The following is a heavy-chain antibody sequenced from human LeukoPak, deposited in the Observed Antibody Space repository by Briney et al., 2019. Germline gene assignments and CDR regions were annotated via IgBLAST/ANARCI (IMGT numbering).Heavy chain of an antibody. CDR2: ISSSGSTI. V-gene: IGHV3-48*03. J-gene: IGHJ4*02. CDR3: AKDTPVLYCGGDCYAPGDY. Sequence: GGSLRLSCAASGFTFRTYEMNWVRQAPGKGLEWVSYISSSGSTIYYADSVKGRFTISRDNAKNSLYLQMNSLRAEDTAVYYCAKDTPVLYCGGDCYAPGDYWGQGTLVTVSS. D-gene: IGHD2-21*02. CDR1: GFTFRTYE.